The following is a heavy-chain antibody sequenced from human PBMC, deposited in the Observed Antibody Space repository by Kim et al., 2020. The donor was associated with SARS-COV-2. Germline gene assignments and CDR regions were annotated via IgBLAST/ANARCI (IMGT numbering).Heavy chain of an antibody. CDR3: AKGPAFYGDYGVYWPLDS. V-gene: IGHV3-43D*03. D-gene: IGHD4-17*01. CDR2: INWNGDST. Sequence: GGSLRLSCAASGFTFDDYAMHWVRQAPGKGLEWVSFINWNGDSTSYGDSVKGRFTISRDDRKKSLYLQMNSLRPEDTGMYYCAKGPAFYGDYGVYWPLDSWGQGTRVTVSS. J-gene: IGHJ4*02. CDR1: GFTFDDYA.